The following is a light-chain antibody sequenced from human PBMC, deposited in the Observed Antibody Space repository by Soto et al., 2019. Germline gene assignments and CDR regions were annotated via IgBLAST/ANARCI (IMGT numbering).Light chain of an antibody. CDR2: DAS. CDR3: QQYGNLPFT. Sequence: DLQMTQSPSSLSASVGDRVTISCQASQDPNNYLNWYQQRPGKAPKLLIYDASNLETGVPSRFSGSGSGTDFTSTISSLQPEDIGTYYCQQYGNLPFTFGPGTKVELK. CDR1: QDPNNY. J-gene: IGKJ3*01. V-gene: IGKV1-33*01.